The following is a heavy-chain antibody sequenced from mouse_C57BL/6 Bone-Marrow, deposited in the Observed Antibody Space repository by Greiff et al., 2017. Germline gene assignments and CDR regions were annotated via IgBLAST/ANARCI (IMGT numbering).Heavy chain of an antibody. CDR1: GYTFTSYG. J-gene: IGHJ3*01. Sequence: VKLQESGAELARPGASVTLSCKASGYTFTSYGLSWVKQRPGQGLEWIGEIYPRSGNTYYNEKFKGKATLTADKSSSTAYMELRSLTSEDSAVYFCARDNSYDSPLGYWGQGTLVTVSA. V-gene: IGHV1-81*01. CDR3: ARDNSYDSPLGY. CDR2: IYPRSGNT. D-gene: IGHD2-12*01.